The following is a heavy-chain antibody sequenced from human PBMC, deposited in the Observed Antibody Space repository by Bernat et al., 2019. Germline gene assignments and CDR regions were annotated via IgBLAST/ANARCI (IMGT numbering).Heavy chain of an antibody. J-gene: IGHJ5*02. D-gene: IGHD4-17*01. CDR2: IWYDGSNK. CDR3: ASSRGDYGDYGFDP. CDR1: GFTFSSYG. Sequence: QVQLVESGGGVVQPGRSLRLSCAASGFTFSSYGMHWVRQAPGKGLEWVAVIWYDGSNKYYADSVKGRFTISRDNSKNTLYLQMNSLRAEDTAVYYCASSRGDYGDYGFDPWGQGTLVTVSS. V-gene: IGHV3-33*01.